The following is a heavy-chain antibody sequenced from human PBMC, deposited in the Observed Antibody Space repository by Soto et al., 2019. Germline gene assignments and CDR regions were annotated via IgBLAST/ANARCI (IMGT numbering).Heavy chain of an antibody. J-gene: IGHJ4*02. CDR3: AKAPRRNPYGALDY. Sequence: EVQLLESGGGLVQPGGSLRLSCAASGFTFSSYAMSWFRQAPGKGLEWVSGISGSGGSKYYADSVKGRFTISRDNAKNTLYLQMNSLRAEDTAVDYCAKAPRRNPYGALDYWGQGTLVTVSS. CDR2: ISGSGGSK. D-gene: IGHD4-17*01. CDR1: GFTFSSYA. V-gene: IGHV3-23*01.